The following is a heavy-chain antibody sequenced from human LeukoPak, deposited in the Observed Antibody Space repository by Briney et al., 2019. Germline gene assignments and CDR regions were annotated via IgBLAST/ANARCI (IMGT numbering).Heavy chain of an antibody. CDR2: IYYSGST. Sequence: SETLSLTCTVSGGSISSSSYYWGWIRQPPGKGLEWIGSIYYSGSTYYNPSLKSRVTISVDTSKNQFSLKLSSVTAADTAVYYCARDGGLYCSSTSCYIHWFDPWGQGTLVTVSS. D-gene: IGHD2-2*02. CDR3: ARDGGLYCSSTSCYIHWFDP. J-gene: IGHJ5*02. V-gene: IGHV4-39*07. CDR1: GGSISSSSYY.